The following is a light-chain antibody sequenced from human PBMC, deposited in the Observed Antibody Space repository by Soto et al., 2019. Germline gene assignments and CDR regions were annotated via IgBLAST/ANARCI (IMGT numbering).Light chain of an antibody. Sequence: DIQMTQSPSTLSASVGDRVTITCRASQSISSWLAWYQQKPGKAPKLLIYDSSSLESGVPSRFSGSGSGTEFTLTISSLQPDDFATYSCQQYNSYSGTFGQGTQVEIK. J-gene: IGKJ1*01. V-gene: IGKV1-5*01. CDR2: DSS. CDR3: QQYNSYSGT. CDR1: QSISSW.